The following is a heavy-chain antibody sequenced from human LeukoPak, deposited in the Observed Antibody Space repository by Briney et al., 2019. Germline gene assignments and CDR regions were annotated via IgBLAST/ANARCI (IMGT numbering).Heavy chain of an antibody. J-gene: IGHJ4*02. CDR2: IIPIFGTA. CDR1: GGTFSSYA. V-gene: IGHV1-69*06. D-gene: IGHD6-6*01. Sequence: ASVKVSCKASGGTFSSYAISWVRQAPGQGLEWMGGIIPIFGTANYAQKFQGRVTITADKSTSTAYMELSSLRSEDTAVYYCARGVAARPDYFDYWGQGTLVTVSS. CDR3: ARGVAARPDYFDY.